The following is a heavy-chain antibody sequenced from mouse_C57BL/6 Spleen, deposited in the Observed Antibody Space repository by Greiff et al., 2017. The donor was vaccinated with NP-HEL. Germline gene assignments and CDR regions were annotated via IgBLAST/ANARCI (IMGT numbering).Heavy chain of an antibody. V-gene: IGHV1-52*01. J-gene: IGHJ2*01. D-gene: IGHD1-1*01. CDR1: GYTFTSYW. Sequence: QVQLKQSGAELVRPGSSVKLSCKASGYTFTSYWMHWVKQRPIQGLEWIGNIDPSDSETHYNQKFKDKATLTVDKSSSTAYMQLSSLTSEDSAVYYCARYGSSSDYFDYWGQGTTLTVSS. CDR3: ARYGSSSDYFDY. CDR2: IDPSDSET.